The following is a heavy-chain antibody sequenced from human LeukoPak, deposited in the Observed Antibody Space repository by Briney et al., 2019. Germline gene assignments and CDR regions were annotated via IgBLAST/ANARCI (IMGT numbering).Heavy chain of an antibody. Sequence: PGGSLRLSCAASGFTVSSNYMSWVRQAPGKGLEWVSVINSGGSTYYADSVKGRFTISRHNSKNTLYLQMNSLRAEDTAVYYCARERICGGYEKYYFDYWGQGTLVTVSS. V-gene: IGHV3-53*04. CDR3: ARERICGGYEKYYFDY. CDR1: GFTVSSNY. CDR2: INSGGST. J-gene: IGHJ4*02. D-gene: IGHD5-12*01.